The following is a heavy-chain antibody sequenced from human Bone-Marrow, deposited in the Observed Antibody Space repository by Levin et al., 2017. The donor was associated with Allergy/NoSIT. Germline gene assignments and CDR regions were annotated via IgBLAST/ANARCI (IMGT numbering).Heavy chain of an antibody. J-gene: IGHJ4*02. CDR2: IKEDGSEK. V-gene: IGHV3-7*01. CDR3: ARDQFRRATIGARWGEA. Sequence: GGSLRLSCAASGFTFSNSRMSWVRQAPGKGLEWVANIKEDGSEKYYVDSVKGRFTISRDNAKNSLFVQMNSLRVEDTAVYYCARDQFRRATIGARWGEARGVGTLVTVSS. D-gene: IGHD5-24*01. CDR1: GFTFSNSR.